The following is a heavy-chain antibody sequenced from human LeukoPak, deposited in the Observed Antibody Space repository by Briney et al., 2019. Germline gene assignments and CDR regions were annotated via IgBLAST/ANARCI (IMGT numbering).Heavy chain of an antibody. CDR3: AGWRVTIFGGARTHAFDI. J-gene: IGHJ3*02. Sequence: SETLSLTCAVYGGSFSGYYWSCIRQPPRKGLGWIGEINHSGSTNYHPSLKSRVTISVDTSKNQFSLKLSSVTAADTAVYYCAGWRVTIFGGARTHAFDIWGQGTMVTVSS. D-gene: IGHD3-3*01. CDR1: GGSFSGYY. V-gene: IGHV4-34*01. CDR2: INHSGST.